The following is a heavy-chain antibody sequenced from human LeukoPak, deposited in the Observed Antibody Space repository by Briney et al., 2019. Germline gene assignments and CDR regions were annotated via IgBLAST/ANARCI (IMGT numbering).Heavy chain of an antibody. CDR3: ARSDWYLRGDAFDI. V-gene: IGHV4-38-2*01. CDR1: GFSVSSDYY. CDR2: IYHSGST. D-gene: IGHD3-9*01. Sequence: PSETLSLTCSVSGFSVSSDYYWGWIRQPPGKGLDWIGNIYHSGSTFYNPSLQGRVTMSLHKSKNQFSLQLTSVTAADTAVYYCARSDWYLRGDAFDIWGQGTLVTVSS. J-gene: IGHJ3*02.